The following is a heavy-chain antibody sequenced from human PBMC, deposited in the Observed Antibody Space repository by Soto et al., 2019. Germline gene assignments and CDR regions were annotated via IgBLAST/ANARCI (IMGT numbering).Heavy chain of an antibody. CDR1: ADTFPSYY. J-gene: IGHJ6*02. Sequence: ASVKVSCKAPADTFPSYYIHWVRQAPGHGLEWMGIINPNGGSTRFAQKFQGRVTITADESTSTAYMELSSLRSEDTAVYYCAGDGNLIVVVPAARGYYYYYGMDVWGQGTTVTVSS. CDR3: AGDGNLIVVVPAARGYYYYYGMDV. D-gene: IGHD2-2*01. V-gene: IGHV1-46*01. CDR2: INPNGGST.